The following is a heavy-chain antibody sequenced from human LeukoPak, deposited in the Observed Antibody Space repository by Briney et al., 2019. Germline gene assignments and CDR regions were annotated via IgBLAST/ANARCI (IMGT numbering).Heavy chain of an antibody. CDR3: ARIVVPAAMGWFDP. V-gene: IGHV4-59*01. CDR2: IYYSGST. CDR1: GGSISSYY. D-gene: IGHD2-2*01. Sequence: SETLSLTCTVSGGSISSYYWSWIRQPPGKGLEWIGYIYYSGSTNYNPSLKSRVTISVDTSKNRFSLKLSSVTAADTAVYYCARIVVPAAMGWFDPWGQGTLVTVSS. J-gene: IGHJ5*02.